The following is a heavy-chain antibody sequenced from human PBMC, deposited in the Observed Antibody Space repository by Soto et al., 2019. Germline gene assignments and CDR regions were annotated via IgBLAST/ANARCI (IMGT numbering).Heavy chain of an antibody. CDR2: INHSGST. D-gene: IGHD3-10*01. J-gene: IGHJ4*02. CDR1: GGSFSGYY. CDR3: ATAYPRDPYGSGSFQDY. V-gene: IGHV4-34*01. Sequence: KPSETLSLTCAVYGGSFSGYYWSWIRQPPGKGLEWIGEINHSGSTNYNPSLKSRVTISVDTSKNQFSLKLSSVTAADTAVYYCATAYPRDPYGSGSFQDYWGQGTLVT.